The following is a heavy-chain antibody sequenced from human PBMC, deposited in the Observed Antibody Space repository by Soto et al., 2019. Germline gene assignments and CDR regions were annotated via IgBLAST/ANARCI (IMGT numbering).Heavy chain of an antibody. D-gene: IGHD1-26*01. CDR2: IGSKGETYAT. CDR3: TIGGIVGATNDY. CDR1: GFTFGASA. J-gene: IGHJ4*02. Sequence: GGSLRLSCAASGFTFGASALQWVRQASGKGLEWLGRIGSKGETYATAYAASVKGRFTISRDDSKNTAYLQMNSLESEDTAVYYCTIGGIVGATNDYWGQGTLVTVSS. V-gene: IGHV3-73*01.